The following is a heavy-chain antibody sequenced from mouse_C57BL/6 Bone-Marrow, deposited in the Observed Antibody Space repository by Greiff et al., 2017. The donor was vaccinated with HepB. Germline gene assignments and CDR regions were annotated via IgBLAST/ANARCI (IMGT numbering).Heavy chain of an antibody. CDR2: IDPSDSYT. CDR3: ARKVSWCAY. J-gene: IGHJ3*01. V-gene: IGHV1-50*01. CDR1: GYTFTSYW. Sequence: QVQLQQPGAELVKPGASVKLSCKASGYTFTSYWMQWVKQRPGQGLEWIGEIDPSDSYTNYNQKFKGKATLTVDTSSSTAYMQLSSLTSEDSAVYYCARKVSWCAYWGQGTLVTVSA.